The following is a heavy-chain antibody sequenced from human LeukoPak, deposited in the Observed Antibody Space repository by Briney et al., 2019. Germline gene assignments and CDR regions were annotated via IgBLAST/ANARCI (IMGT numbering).Heavy chain of an antibody. V-gene: IGHV4-59*08. CDR2: IYNSGRA. CDR1: GGSISSFY. J-gene: IGHJ5*02. Sequence: SETLSLTCTVSGGSISSFYWSWIRQPPGKGLEWIGYIYNSGRANYNPSLKSRVIISEGTSKNQFSLRLRSVTAADTAVYYCARQPYSISSGINWFDHWGQGILVTVSS. D-gene: IGHD6-6*01. CDR3: ARQPYSISSGINWFDH.